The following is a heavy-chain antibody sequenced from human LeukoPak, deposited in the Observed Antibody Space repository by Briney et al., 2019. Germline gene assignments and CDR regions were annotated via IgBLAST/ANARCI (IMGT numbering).Heavy chain of an antibody. D-gene: IGHD1-26*01. CDR3: ARDWELGY. Sequence: SETVSLTCTVPGGSVSSYYWNWIRQPPGKGLEWIGNIYYSGGTNYNPSLKTRVTISLDTSKNQFSLKLSSVTAADTAVYYCARDWELGYWGQGTLVTVSS. CDR2: IYYSGGT. V-gene: IGHV4-59*02. CDR1: GGSVSSYY. J-gene: IGHJ4*02.